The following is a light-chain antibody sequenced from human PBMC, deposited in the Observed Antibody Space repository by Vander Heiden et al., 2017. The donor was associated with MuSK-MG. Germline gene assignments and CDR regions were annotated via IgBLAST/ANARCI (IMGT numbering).Light chain of an antibody. Sequence: QTVVTQEPSLTVSPGGTVTLTCASSTGAVTSGHYPNWFQQKPGQAPRAMIYSAGNKHSWTPARFSGSLLGGKAALTLSGVQPEDEADYYCLLHFGGARNWVFGGGTKLTVL. V-gene: IGLV7-43*01. CDR3: LLHFGGARNWV. CDR1: TGAVTSGHY. CDR2: SAG. J-gene: IGLJ3*02.